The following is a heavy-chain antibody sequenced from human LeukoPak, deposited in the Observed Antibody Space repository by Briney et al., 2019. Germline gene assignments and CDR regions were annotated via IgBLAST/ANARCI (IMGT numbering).Heavy chain of an antibody. CDR1: GGSFSGNNYY. J-gene: IGHJ6*02. CDR2: IYTTGSS. CDR3: ARVSPSGVWDV. Sequence: SQTLSLTCTVSGGSFSGNNYYWTWIRQPAGKGLEWIGRIYTTGSSNYNPPLKSRVTISVDTSNNQFSLKRSSVTAADTAVYYCARVSPSGVWDVWGQGTTVTVSS. D-gene: IGHD3-10*01. V-gene: IGHV4-61*02.